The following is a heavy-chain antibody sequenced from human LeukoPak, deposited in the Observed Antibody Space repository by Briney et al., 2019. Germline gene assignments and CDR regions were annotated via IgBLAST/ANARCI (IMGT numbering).Heavy chain of an antibody. CDR2: INHSGST. Sequence: PSETLSLTCAVYGGSFSGYYWSWIRQPPGKGLEWIGEINHSGSTNYNPSLKSRVTISVDTSENQFSLKLSSVTAADTAVYYCARVFHHYYDSSGYPDYWGQGTLVTVSS. V-gene: IGHV4-34*01. D-gene: IGHD3-22*01. CDR3: ARVFHHYYDSSGYPDY. CDR1: GGSFSGYY. J-gene: IGHJ4*02.